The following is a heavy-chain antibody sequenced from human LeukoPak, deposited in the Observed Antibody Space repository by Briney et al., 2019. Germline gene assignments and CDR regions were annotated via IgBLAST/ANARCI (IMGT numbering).Heavy chain of an antibody. V-gene: IGHV1-46*01. D-gene: IGHD6-19*01. J-gene: IGHJ4*02. Sequence: APVKVSCKTSGYTFTSYYIHWVRQAPGQGLEWVGVINPNGGSTGYAQKFQGRVTMTRDTSTSTVYMELSSLRSDDTAVYSCARDTSGYRSGRYAGDEGFDYWGQGTLVTVSS. CDR2: INPNGGST. CDR3: ARDTSGYRSGRYAGDEGFDY. CDR1: GYTFTSYY.